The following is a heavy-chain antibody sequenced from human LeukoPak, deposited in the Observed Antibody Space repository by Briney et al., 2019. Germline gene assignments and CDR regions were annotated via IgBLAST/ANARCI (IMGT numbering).Heavy chain of an antibody. Sequence: GGSLILSCTASGFTFSSYWMHWVRQAPGKGLVWVSRINSDGSNTKYADSVKGRFTISRDIAKNTLYLQMNSLRAEDTAVYFCARARGTTRNPSDSWGQGTVVTVSS. CDR3: ARARGTTRNPSDS. D-gene: IGHD1-1*01. J-gene: IGHJ3*01. V-gene: IGHV3-74*01. CDR2: INSDGSNT. CDR1: GFTFSSYW.